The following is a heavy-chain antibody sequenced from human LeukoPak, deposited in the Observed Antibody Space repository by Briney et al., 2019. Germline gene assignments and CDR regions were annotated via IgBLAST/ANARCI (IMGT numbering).Heavy chain of an antibody. V-gene: IGHV4-59*08. CDR2: IYYSGST. Sequence: SETLSLTCTVSGGAISSYYWSWIRQPPGKGLEWIGYIYYSGSTNYNPSLKSRVTISVDTSKNQFSLKLSSVTAADTAVYYCARTVAGWFDPWGQGTLVTVSS. CDR1: GGAISSYY. CDR3: ARTVAGWFDP. D-gene: IGHD6-19*01. J-gene: IGHJ5*02.